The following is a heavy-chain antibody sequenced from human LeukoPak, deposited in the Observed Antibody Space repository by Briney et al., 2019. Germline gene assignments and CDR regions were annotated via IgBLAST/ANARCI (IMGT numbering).Heavy chain of an antibody. CDR3: ARTPIYYYDNSGYYN. J-gene: IGHJ4*02. Sequence: SETLSLTCTVSGGSISSYYWSWVRQPPGKGLEWIGYIYYSGSTNYNPSLKSRVTMSVDTSKNQFSLKLSSVTAADTAVYFCARTPIYYYDNSGYYNWGQGTLVTVSS. CDR1: GGSISSYY. V-gene: IGHV4-59*12. D-gene: IGHD3-22*01. CDR2: IYYSGST.